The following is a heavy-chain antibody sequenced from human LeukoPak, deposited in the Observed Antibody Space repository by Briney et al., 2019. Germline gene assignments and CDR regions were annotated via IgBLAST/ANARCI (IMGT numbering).Heavy chain of an antibody. CDR2: INHSGST. V-gene: IGHV4-34*01. D-gene: IGHD5-18*01. CDR1: GGSFSGYY. CDR3: ARVGYSYVINDWSRTGLGAYPTRYYYHMDV. Sequence: SETLSLTCAVYGGSFSGYYWSWIRQPPGKGLEWIGEINHSGSTNYNPSLKSRVTISGDMSKNQLSLKLSSVPAADTAVYFCARVGYSYVINDWSRTGLGAYPTRYYYHMDVWGKGTTVTVSS. J-gene: IGHJ6*03.